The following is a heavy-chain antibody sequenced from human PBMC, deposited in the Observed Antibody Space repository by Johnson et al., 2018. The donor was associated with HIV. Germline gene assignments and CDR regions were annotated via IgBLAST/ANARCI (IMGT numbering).Heavy chain of an antibody. J-gene: IGHJ3*02. CDR1: GFTFSSYW. CDR3: AREGRLGSYLGGVAFDI. D-gene: IGHD1-26*01. Sequence: VQLVESGGGLVQPGGSLRLSCAASGFTFSSYWMSWVRQAPGKGLEWISGINWNGDCPGYADSVKGRFTISRDNAKNSLYLQMNSLRAEDTAVYYCAREGRLGSYLGGVAFDIWGQGTMVTVSS. V-gene: IGHV3-20*04. CDR2: INWNGDCP.